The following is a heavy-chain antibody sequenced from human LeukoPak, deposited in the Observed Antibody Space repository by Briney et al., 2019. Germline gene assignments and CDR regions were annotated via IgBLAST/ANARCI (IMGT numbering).Heavy chain of an antibody. CDR2: ISYDGSNK. V-gene: IGHV3-30*18. CDR3: AKGTATHKYYFDY. CDR1: GFTFSSYG. D-gene: IGHD1-26*01. Sequence: PGGSLRLSCAASGFTFSSYGMHWVRQAPGKGLEWVAVISYDGSNKYYADSVKGRFTISRDNSKNTLYLQMNSLRAEDTAVYYCAKGTATHKYYFDYWGQGTLVTVSS. J-gene: IGHJ4*02.